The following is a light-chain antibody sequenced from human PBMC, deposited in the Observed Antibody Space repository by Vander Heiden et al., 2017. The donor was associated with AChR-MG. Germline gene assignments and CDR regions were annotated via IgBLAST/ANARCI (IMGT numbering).Light chain of an antibody. Sequence: QSALTQPASVSGSPGQSITISCTGISSDVGDDKYVPWYQQFKGKAPKVMIYDVSNLPSGVSDRFSDSESANTASLTISGLQAEDDADYFCSSYTCSTYRVVFGGGTRLTVL. CDR1: SSDVGDDKY. V-gene: IGLV2-14*03. CDR3: SSYTCSTYRVV. J-gene: IGLJ2*01. CDR2: DVS.